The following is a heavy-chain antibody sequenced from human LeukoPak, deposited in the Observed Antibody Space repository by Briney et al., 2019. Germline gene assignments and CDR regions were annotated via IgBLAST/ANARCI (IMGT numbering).Heavy chain of an antibody. CDR1: GGSISSSSYY. V-gene: IGHV4-39*01. Sequence: NTSETLSLTCTVSGGSISSSSYYWGWIRQPPGKGLEWIGSIYYSGSTYYNPSLKSRITISVDTSKSQFSLTLNSVTAADTAVYYCARHPLQYSVSPGWFDPWGQGTLVTVSS. D-gene: IGHD5/OR15-5a*01. CDR3: ARHPLQYSVSPGWFDP. CDR2: IYYSGST. J-gene: IGHJ5*02.